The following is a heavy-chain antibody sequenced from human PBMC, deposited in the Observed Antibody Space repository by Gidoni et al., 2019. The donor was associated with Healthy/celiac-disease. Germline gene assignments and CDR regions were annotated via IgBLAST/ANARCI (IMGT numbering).Heavy chain of an antibody. Sequence: APGQGLEWMGGIIPICGTANYAQKFQGRVTITADESTSTAYMELSSLRSEDTAVYYCARDLGTDFDYWGQGTLVTVSS. J-gene: IGHJ4*02. CDR2: IIPICGTA. D-gene: IGHD7-27*01. CDR3: ARDLGTDFDY. V-gene: IGHV1-69*01.